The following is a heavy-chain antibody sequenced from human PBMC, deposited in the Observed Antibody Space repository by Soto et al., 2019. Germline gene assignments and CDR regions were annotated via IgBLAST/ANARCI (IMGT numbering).Heavy chain of an antibody. D-gene: IGHD6-13*01. J-gene: IGHJ4*02. V-gene: IGHV3-48*03. CDR2: ISSSGSTI. CDR1: GFTFSSYE. CDR3: ATSIAAAGPFDY. Sequence: GGSLRLSCAASGFTFSSYEMNWVRRAPGKGLEWVSYISSSGSTIYYADSVKGRFTISRDNAKNSLYLQMNSLRAEDTAVYYCATSIAAAGPFDYWGQGTLVTVSS.